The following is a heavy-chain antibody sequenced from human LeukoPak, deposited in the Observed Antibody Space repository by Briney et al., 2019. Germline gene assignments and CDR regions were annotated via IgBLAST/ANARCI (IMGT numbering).Heavy chain of an antibody. CDR1: GGSISGYY. V-gene: IGHV4-59*01. D-gene: IGHD1-26*01. J-gene: IGHJ6*03. Sequence: SETLSLTCSVSGGSISGYYWSWVRQVPGEGLGWVGYIYHSGRTTSNPSLESRVTISLDTSKNQLSLNLRFVTAADTALYFCARRRAQSSGPSFYYLYMDVWGKGTTVTVSS. CDR3: ARRRAQSSGPSFYYLYMDV. CDR2: IYHSGRT.